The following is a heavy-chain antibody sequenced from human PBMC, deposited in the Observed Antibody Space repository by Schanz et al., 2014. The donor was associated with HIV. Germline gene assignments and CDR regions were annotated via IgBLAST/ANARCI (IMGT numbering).Heavy chain of an antibody. CDR3: TRLHYYYDRSGFSFDC. Sequence: QVQLVQSGAEVQKPGASVKVSCKASGYTFINYDIHWVRQAPGQGLEWMGWINPNSGGTNLAQKFEGRVTMTIDRSITTASMELSRLNSDDTAMYFCTRLHYYYDRSGFSFDCWGQGTLVTVSS. J-gene: IGHJ4*02. V-gene: IGHV1-2*02. CDR1: GYTFINYD. CDR2: INPNSGGT. D-gene: IGHD3-22*01.